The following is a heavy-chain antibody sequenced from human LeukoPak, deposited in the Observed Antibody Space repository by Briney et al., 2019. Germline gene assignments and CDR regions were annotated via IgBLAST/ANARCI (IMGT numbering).Heavy chain of an antibody. CDR2: ISSNGGST. CDR3: ARSPGEVVNPEYAFDI. CDR1: GFTFSSYA. D-gene: IGHD3-10*01. J-gene: IGHJ3*02. V-gene: IGHV3-64*01. Sequence: GGSLRLSCAASGFTFSSYAMHWVRQAPGKGLEYVSAISSNGGSTYYANSVKGRFAISRDNSKNTLYLQMGSLRAEDMAVYYCARSPGEVVNPEYAFDIWGQGTMVTVSS.